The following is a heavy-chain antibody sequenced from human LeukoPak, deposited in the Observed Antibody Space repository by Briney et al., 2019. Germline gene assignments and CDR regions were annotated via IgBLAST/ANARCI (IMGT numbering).Heavy chain of an antibody. CDR1: GFTFSNYA. V-gene: IGHV3-23*01. CDR3: AKDDEYYYGSGSYYNNWFDP. CDR2: ISGSGGST. Sequence: GGSLRLSCAASGFTFSNYAMNWVRQAPGKGLEWVSAISGSGGSTYYADSVKGRFTISRDNSKNTLYLQMNSLRAEDTAVYYCAKDDEYYYGSGSYYNNWFDPWGQGTLVTVSS. D-gene: IGHD3-10*01. J-gene: IGHJ5*02.